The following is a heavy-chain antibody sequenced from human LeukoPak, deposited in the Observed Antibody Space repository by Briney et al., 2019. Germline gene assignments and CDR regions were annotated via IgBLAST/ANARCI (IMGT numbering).Heavy chain of an antibody. CDR3: ARVRGNGDYVSNY. J-gene: IGHJ4*02. D-gene: IGHD4-17*01. CDR2: IIPIFGTA. Sequence: SVKVSCKASGGTFSSYAISWVRQAPGQGLEWMGGIIPIFGTANYAQKFQGRVTITADESTSTAYMELSSLRSDDTAVYYCARVRGNGDYVSNYWGQGTLVTVSS. CDR1: GGTFSSYA. V-gene: IGHV1-69*13.